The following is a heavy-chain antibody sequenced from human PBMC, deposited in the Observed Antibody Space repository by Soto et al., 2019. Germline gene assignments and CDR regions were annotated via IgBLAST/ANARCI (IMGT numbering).Heavy chain of an antibody. J-gene: IGHJ6*02. Sequence: ASVKVSCKASGYTFTSYYMHWVRQAPGQGLEWMGIINPSGGSTSYAQKFQGRVTMTRDTSTSTVYMELSSLRSEDTAVYYCARVMGSSWYKDYYYGMDVWGQGTTVTVSS. CDR1: GYTFTSYY. V-gene: IGHV1-46*01. D-gene: IGHD6-13*01. CDR3: ARVMGSSWYKDYYYGMDV. CDR2: INPSGGST.